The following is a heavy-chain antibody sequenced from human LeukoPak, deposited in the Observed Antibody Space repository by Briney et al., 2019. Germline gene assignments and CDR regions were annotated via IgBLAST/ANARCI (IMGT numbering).Heavy chain of an antibody. CDR1: GYTLTELA. D-gene: IGHD3-22*01. Sequence: ASVKVSCKASGYTLTELAMHWVRQAPGKGLEWMGWINPNSGGTNYAQKFQGRVTMTRDTSISTASMELSRLRSDDTAVYYCARGDYYDSSGYYSPFDYWGQGTLVTVSS. V-gene: IGHV1-2*02. CDR2: INPNSGGT. CDR3: ARGDYYDSSGYYSPFDY. J-gene: IGHJ4*02.